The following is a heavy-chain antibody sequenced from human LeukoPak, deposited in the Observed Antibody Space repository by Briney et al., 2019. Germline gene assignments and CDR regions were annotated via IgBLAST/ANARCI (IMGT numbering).Heavy chain of an antibody. Sequence: ASVKVSCKASGYTFTSYDINWVRQATGQGLEWMGWMNPNSGNTGYAQKFQGRVTITRNTSISTAYMELSSLRSEDTAVYYCAGVGIAAAGGLDYWGQGILVTVSS. CDR1: GYTFTSYD. J-gene: IGHJ4*02. CDR3: AGVGIAAAGGLDY. V-gene: IGHV1-8*03. D-gene: IGHD6-13*01. CDR2: MNPNSGNT.